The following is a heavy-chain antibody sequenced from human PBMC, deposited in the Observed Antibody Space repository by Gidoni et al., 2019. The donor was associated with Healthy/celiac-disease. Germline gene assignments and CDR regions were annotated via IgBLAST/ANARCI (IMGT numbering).Heavy chain of an antibody. J-gene: IGHJ5*02. Sequence: SCAASGFTFSSYSMNWVRQAPGKGLEWVSSISSSSSYIYYADSVKGRFTISRDNAKNSLYLQMNSLRAEDTAVYYCARDSIAAAEGSGDWFDPWGQGTLVTVSS. CDR1: GFTFSSYS. D-gene: IGHD6-13*01. CDR2: ISSSSSYI. V-gene: IGHV3-21*01. CDR3: ARDSIAAAEGSGDWFDP.